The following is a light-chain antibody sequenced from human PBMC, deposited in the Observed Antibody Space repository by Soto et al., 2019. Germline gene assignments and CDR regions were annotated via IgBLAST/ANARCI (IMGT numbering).Light chain of an antibody. CDR2: DAS. Sequence: EIVLTQSPATLSLSPGERATLSCRASQSVSNYLAWYQQKPGQAPRLLIYDASNRASGIPARFSGSGSGTDFTLTISSLDPEDFAVYYCQQRSNWPPVTFGRGTRWISN. CDR3: QQRSNWPPVT. CDR1: QSVSNY. J-gene: IGKJ4*01. V-gene: IGKV3-11*01.